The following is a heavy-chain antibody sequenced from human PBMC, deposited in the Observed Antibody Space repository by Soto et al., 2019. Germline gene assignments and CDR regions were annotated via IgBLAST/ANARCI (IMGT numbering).Heavy chain of an antibody. D-gene: IGHD3-22*01. V-gene: IGHV4-34*01. CDR2: INRIGST. Sequence: SETLSLTCAVYGGSLDGNYWTWIRQPPGKGLEWIGEINRIGSTNYNPSLKSRVTMSLDTSKNQFSLKLSSVTAADTAVYFCARVRREYDTSGPVDYWGQGTLVTVSS. J-gene: IGHJ4*02. CDR1: GGSLDGNY. CDR3: ARVRREYDTSGPVDY.